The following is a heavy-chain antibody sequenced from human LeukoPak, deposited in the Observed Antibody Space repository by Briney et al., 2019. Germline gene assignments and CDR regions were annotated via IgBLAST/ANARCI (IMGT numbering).Heavy chain of an antibody. CDR3: ARIDAFEI. CDR2: ISSRGSYT. CDR1: EFTFLHYN. V-gene: IGHV3-21*06. Sequence: PVGSLSQTRAVTEFTFLHYNWTGRRQAPGKGLEWVSYISSRGSYTYYAHSVKGRFTIPRDNAKNSLYLQMNSLRAQATAVYYCARIDAFEICGERTMVTVSS. J-gene: IGHJ3*02.